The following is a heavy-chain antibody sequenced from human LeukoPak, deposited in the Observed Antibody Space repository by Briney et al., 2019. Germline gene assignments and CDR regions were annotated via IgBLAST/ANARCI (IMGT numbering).Heavy chain of an antibody. J-gene: IGHJ3*02. V-gene: IGHV5-51*01. CDR2: IYPGDSDT. D-gene: IGHD2-2*01. Sequence: GESLKISCKGSGYSFTSYWIGWVRQMPGKGLEWMGIIYPGDSDTRYSPSFQGQVTISADKSISTAYLQWSSLKASDTAMYYCARLGGYCSSTSCVDPFDIWGQGTMVTVSS. CDR1: GYSFTSYW. CDR3: ARLGGYCSSTSCVDPFDI.